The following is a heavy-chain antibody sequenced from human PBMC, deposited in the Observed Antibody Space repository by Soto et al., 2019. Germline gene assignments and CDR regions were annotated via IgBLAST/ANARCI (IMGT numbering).Heavy chain of an antibody. CDR2: LIAMLGTP. CDR3: ARGAMADFDN. V-gene: IGHV1-69*13. D-gene: IGHD5-18*01. Sequence: FPVKVSRKGSGWTLGRHRIGWLRKTPGKGLAGMGGLIAMLGTPTYARKVQGRATITADESLTSSYLELRSLRSEDTAVYFCARGAMADFDNWGQGTVVTVSS. CDR1: GWTLGRHR. J-gene: IGHJ4*02.